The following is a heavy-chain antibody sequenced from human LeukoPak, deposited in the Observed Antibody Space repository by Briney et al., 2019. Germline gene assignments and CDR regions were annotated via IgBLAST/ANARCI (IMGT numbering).Heavy chain of an antibody. CDR1: GGTFSSYA. CDR3: ESEGLARINYFDY. V-gene: IGHV1-69*05. D-gene: IGHD3-16*01. J-gene: IGHJ4*02. CDR2: IIPIFGTA. Sequence: ASVKLSCKASGGTFSSYAISWVRQAPGQGLEWMGGIIPIFGTANYAQKFQGRVTITTDESTSTAYMELSSLRSEDTAISVCESEGLARINYFDYWGQGTLVTVSS.